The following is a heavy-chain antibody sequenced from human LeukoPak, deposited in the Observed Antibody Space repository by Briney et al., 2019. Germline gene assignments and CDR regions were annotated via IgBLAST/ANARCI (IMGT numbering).Heavy chain of an antibody. V-gene: IGHV4-4*07. J-gene: IGHJ6*03. CDR3: ARVGAYYDILTGYYSYYYYMDV. CDR1: GGSISSYY. D-gene: IGHD3-9*01. CDR2: IYTSGST. Sequence: SETLSLTCTVSGGSISSYYWSWIRQPAGKGLEWIGRIYTSGSTNYNPSLKSRVTMSVDTSKNQFFLKLSSVTAADTAVYYCARVGAYYDILTGYYSYYYYMDVWGKGTTVTISS.